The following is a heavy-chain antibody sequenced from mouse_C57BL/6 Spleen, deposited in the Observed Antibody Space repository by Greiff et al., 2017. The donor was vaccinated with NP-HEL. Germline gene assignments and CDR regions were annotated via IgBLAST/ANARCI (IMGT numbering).Heavy chain of an antibody. Sequence: QVQLQQSGAELVRPGTSVKMSCKASGYTFTNYWIGWAKQRPGHGLEWIGDIYPGGGYTNYNEQFKGKATLTADKSSSTAYMQFSSLTSEDSAIYYCARGHGYDAMDYWGQGTSVTVSS. V-gene: IGHV1-63*01. CDR3: ARGHGYDAMDY. CDR2: IYPGGGYT. CDR1: GYTFTNYW. J-gene: IGHJ4*01.